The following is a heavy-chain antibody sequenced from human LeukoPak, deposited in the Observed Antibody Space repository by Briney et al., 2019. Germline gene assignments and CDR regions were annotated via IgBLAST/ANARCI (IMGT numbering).Heavy chain of an antibody. V-gene: IGHV3-9*03. CDR1: GFMFDDYA. CDR3: AKAGCSSIRCYVNY. CDR2: ISYNSSSI. Sequence: PGRSLRLSCAASGFMFDDYAMHWVRQAPGKGLEWVSSISYNSSSIAYADSVKGRFTISRDNAKNSLYLQMNSLRVEDMALYHCAKAGCSSIRCYVNYWGQGTLVTVSS. D-gene: IGHD2-2*01. J-gene: IGHJ4*02.